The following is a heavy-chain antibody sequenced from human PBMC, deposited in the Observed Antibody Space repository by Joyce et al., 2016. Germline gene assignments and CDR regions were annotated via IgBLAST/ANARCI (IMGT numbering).Heavy chain of an antibody. CDR1: GYAFISYY. V-gene: IGHV1-46*01. D-gene: IGHD2-2*01. CDR2: INPGGGGT. CDR3: ARALVPAAAFDF. J-gene: IGHJ4*02. Sequence: QVQLVQSGAEVKKPGASVRVSCKASGYAFISYYVHWVRQAPGQGLHWMGIINPGGGGTNYAQKFLGRVTLNRDTSTNTVYLDLSSLRSEDTAIYYCARALVPAAAFDFWGQGTLVTVSS.